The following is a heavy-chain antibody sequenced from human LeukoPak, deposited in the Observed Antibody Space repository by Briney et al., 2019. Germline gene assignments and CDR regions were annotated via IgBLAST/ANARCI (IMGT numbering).Heavy chain of an antibody. D-gene: IGHD6-13*01. CDR1: GYSFTNYW. CDR2: IDPSDSYT. CDR3: ARRYSSSWTSDRGFDY. V-gene: IGHV5-10-1*01. Sequence: GESLKISCKGSGYSFTNYWISWVRQMPGKGLEWMGRIDPSDSYTNYSPSFQGHVTISADKSISTAYLQWSSLKASDTAMYYCARRYSSSWTSDRGFDYWGQGTLVTVSS. J-gene: IGHJ4*02.